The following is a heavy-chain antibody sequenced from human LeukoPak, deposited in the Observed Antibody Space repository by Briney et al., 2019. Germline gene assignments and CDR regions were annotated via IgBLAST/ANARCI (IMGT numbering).Heavy chain of an antibody. CDR2: ISAYNGNT. J-gene: IGHJ6*02. CDR3: ARDYGYDFWSGYKPHHHYYYGMDV. D-gene: IGHD3-3*01. V-gene: IGHV1-18*01. CDR1: GYTFTSYG. Sequence: VASVKVSCKASGYTFTSYGISWVRQAPGQGLEWMGWISAYNGNTNYAQKLQGRVTMTTDTSTSTAYMELRSLRSDDTAVYYCARDYGYDFWSGYKPHHHYYYGMDVWGQGTTVTVSS.